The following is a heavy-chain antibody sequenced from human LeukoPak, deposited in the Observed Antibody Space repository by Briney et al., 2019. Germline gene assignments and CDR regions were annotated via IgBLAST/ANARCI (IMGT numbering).Heavy chain of an antibody. CDR2: INPTSGGT. J-gene: IGHJ3*02. Sequence: GASVKVSCKTSGYTFTGYYIQWVRQAPGQGLEWMGYINPTSGGTNYAQEFQGRVTMTRDTSISTAYMELSRLTSDDTAVYYCARGEMNTFGGVIVISTFDIWGQGTMVTVS. D-gene: IGHD3-16*02. CDR3: ARGEMNTFGGVIVISTFDI. CDR1: GYTFTGYY. V-gene: IGHV1-2*02.